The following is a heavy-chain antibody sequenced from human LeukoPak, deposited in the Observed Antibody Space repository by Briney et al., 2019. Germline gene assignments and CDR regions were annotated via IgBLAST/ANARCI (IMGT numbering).Heavy chain of an antibody. CDR2: IKQDGSEK. Sequence: GGSLRLSCVASGFTFSSYWMTWVRQAPGKGLEWVANIKQDGSEKYYVDSVKGRFTISRDNAKNTLYLQMNSLRAEDTAVYYCARDPSPGDFDYWGQGTMVTVSS. CDR3: ARDPSPGDFDY. J-gene: IGHJ4*03. CDR1: GFTFSSYW. V-gene: IGHV3-7*01.